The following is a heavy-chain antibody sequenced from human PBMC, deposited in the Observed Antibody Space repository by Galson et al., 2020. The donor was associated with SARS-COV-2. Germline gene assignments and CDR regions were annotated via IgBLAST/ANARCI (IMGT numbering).Heavy chain of an antibody. CDR1: DGSISSGGYY. V-gene: IGHV4-31*03. J-gene: IGHJ6*02. CDR2: IYYSGST. Sequence: SETLSLTCTVSDGSISSGGYYWSWIRQHPGKGLEWIGYIYYSGSTYYNPSLKSRVTISVDTSKNQFSLKLSSVTAADTAVYYCARDLMITFGEGYYYYYGMDVWGQGTTVTVSS. D-gene: IGHD3-16*01. CDR3: ARDLMITFGEGYYYYYGMDV.